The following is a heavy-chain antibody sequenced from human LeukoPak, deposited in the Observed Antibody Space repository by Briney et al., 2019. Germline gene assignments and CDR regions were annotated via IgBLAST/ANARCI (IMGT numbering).Heavy chain of an antibody. CDR1: GFTFSSYG. Sequence: GGSLRLSCAASGFTFSSYGMHWVRQAPGKGLEWVAVISYDGSNKYYADSVKGRFTISSDNSKNTLYLQMNSLRAEDTAVYYCAKERSLWFGEKYYFDYWGQGTLVTVSS. D-gene: IGHD3-10*01. J-gene: IGHJ4*02. CDR2: ISYDGSNK. CDR3: AKERSLWFGEKYYFDY. V-gene: IGHV3-30*18.